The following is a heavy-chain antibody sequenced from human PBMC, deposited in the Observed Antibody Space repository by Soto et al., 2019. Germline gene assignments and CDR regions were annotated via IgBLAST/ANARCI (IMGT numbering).Heavy chain of an antibody. J-gene: IGHJ4*02. D-gene: IGHD2-21*02. CDR1: VFTFSDYY. CDR3: ARGGGNSDFDY. Sequence: GWSLRLSCAASVFTFSDYYMSWIRQAPGKGLEWVSYISGSGSIIYYAESVKGRFTISRDNAKNSLYLQMNSLRAEDTAVYYCARGGGNSDFDYWGQGTLVTVSS. CDR2: ISGSGSII. V-gene: IGHV3-11*01.